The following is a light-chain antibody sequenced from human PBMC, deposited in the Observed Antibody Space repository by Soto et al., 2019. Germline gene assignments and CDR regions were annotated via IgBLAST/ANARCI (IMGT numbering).Light chain of an antibody. CDR1: SSNIGAHYD. CDR2: GIT. V-gene: IGLV1-40*01. J-gene: IGLJ3*02. Sequence: QSVLTQPPSVSGAPGQRVTISCTGSSSNIGAHYDVHWYQQLPGTAPKLLIDGITNRPSGVPDRFSGSKSGTSASLAITGLQAEDEADYYCQSYDSSLSGSVVFGGGTKLTVL. CDR3: QSYDSSLSGSVV.